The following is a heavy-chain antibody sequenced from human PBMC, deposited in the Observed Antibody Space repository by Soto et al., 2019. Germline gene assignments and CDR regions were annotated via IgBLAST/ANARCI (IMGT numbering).Heavy chain of an antibody. J-gene: IGHJ4*02. CDR2: KSYSGST. Sequence: QVQLQESGPGLVKPSETLSLTCTVTGGSTSSYYWSWLRQPPGKGLEWIGYKSYSGSTDYNPSLKSRVTISVDTAKNQFSRKLSSATAADTAVYYCARHGGSYSFDYWGQGTLVTVSS. CDR3: ARHGGSYSFDY. D-gene: IGHD1-26*01. CDR1: GGSTSSYY. V-gene: IGHV4-59*08.